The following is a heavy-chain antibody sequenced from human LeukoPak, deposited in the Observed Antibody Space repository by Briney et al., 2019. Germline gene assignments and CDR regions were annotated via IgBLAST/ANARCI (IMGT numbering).Heavy chain of an antibody. V-gene: IGHV3-21*01. CDR1: GFTFSDYS. CDR2: ISKSSTYK. CDR3: AKAHSIAAAGVGY. Sequence: PGGSLRLSCAASGFTFSDYSMNWVRQTPEKGLEWVSTISKSSTYKYYADSVKGRFTISRDNTKNTLYLQMNSLRAEDTAVYYCAKAHSIAAAGVGYWGQRTLVTVSS. D-gene: IGHD6-13*01. J-gene: IGHJ4*02.